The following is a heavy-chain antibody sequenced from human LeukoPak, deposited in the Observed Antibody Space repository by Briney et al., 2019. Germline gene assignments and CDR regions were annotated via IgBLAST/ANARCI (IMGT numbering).Heavy chain of an antibody. V-gene: IGHV3-66*02. Sequence: GGSLRLSCAASGFTVSSNYMSWVRQAPGKGLEWVSVIYSGGSTYYADSVKGRFTISRDNSKNTLYLQVNSLRPEDTAVYFCASGLSYYSGSGSYYKVAHAFDIWGQGTMVTVSA. CDR1: GFTVSSNY. CDR3: ASGLSYYSGSGSYYKVAHAFDI. J-gene: IGHJ3*02. D-gene: IGHD3-10*01. CDR2: IYSGGST.